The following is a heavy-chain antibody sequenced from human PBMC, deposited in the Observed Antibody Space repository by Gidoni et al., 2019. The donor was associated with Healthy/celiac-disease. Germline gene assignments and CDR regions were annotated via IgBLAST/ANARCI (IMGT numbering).Heavy chain of an antibody. J-gene: IGHJ4*02. V-gene: IGHV3-33*01. D-gene: IGHD6-6*01. Sequence: QVQLVESGGGVVQPGRSLRLSCAASGFTFSSYGMHWVRQAPGKGLEWVAVIWYDGSNKYYADSVKGRFTISRDNSKNTLYLQMNSLRAEDTAVYYCATQYSSSWPLDYWGQGTLVTVSS. CDR3: ATQYSSSWPLDY. CDR2: IWYDGSNK. CDR1: GFTFSSYG.